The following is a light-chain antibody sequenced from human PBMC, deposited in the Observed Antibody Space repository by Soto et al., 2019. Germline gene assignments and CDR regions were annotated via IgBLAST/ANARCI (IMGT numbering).Light chain of an antibody. CDR1: SSDVGAYNF. Sequence: SVRTAPAGVSVCRGQSSRISYTGASSDVGAYNFVSWYQHHPGKAPKLILYEVTTHPSGVSSRFSGSKSGNTASLTISGLQADDEANYYCSSYTSSNTPYVFGTGTKVTVL. CDR3: SSYTSSNTPYV. J-gene: IGLJ1*01. V-gene: IGLV2-14*01. CDR2: EVT.